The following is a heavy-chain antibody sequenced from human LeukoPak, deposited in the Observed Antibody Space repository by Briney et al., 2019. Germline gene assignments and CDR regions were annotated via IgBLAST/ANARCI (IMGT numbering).Heavy chain of an antibody. V-gene: IGHV4-59*01. CDR1: GGSISSYY. CDR2: IYYSGST. J-gene: IGHJ4*02. CDR3: ARGKVGATPDY. Sequence: SETLSPTCTVSGGSISSYYWSWIRQPPGKGLEWIGYIYYSGSTNYNPSLKSRVTISVDTSKNQFSLKLSSVTAADTAVYYCARGKVGATPDYWGQGTLVTVSS. D-gene: IGHD1-26*01.